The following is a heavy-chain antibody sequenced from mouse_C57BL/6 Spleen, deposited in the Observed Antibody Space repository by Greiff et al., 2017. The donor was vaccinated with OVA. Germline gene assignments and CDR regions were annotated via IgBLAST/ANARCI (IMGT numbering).Heavy chain of an antibody. V-gene: IGHV1-52*01. CDR1: GYTFTSYW. D-gene: IGHD2-1*01. J-gene: IGHJ2*01. Sequence: QVQLQQPGAELVRPGSSVKLSCKASGYTFTSYWMPWVKQRPIQGLEWIGNIDPSDSETHYNQKFKDKATLTVDKSSSTAYMQLSSLTSEDSAVYYCAYGNFPVDYWGQGTTLTVSS. CDR3: AYGNFPVDY. CDR2: IDPSDSET.